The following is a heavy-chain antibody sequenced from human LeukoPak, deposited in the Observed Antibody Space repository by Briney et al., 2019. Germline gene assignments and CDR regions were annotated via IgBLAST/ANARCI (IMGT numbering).Heavy chain of an antibody. V-gene: IGHV1-18*01. J-gene: IGHJ5*02. Sequence: GASVKVSCKASGYTFTSYGISWVRQAPGQGLEWMGWISAYNGNTNYAQKLQGRVTMTTDTSTSTAYMELRSLRSDDTAVYYCARTGPYYDISPRPNWFDPWGQGTLVTVSS. CDR2: ISAYNGNT. CDR3: ARTGPYYDISPRPNWFDP. CDR1: GYTFTSYG. D-gene: IGHD3-9*01.